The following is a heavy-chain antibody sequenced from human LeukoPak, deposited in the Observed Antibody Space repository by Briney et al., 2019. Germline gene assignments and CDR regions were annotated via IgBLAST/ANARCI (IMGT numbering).Heavy chain of an antibody. CDR1: GYTLTELS. CDR2: FDPEDGET. V-gene: IGHV1-24*01. D-gene: IGHD5-18*01. J-gene: IGHJ4*02. Sequence: ASVKVSCKVSGYTLTELSMHWVRQALGKGLEWMGGFDPEDGETIYAQKFQGRVTMTEDTSTDTAYMELSSLRSEDTAVYYCATGTWIQLWLRNWGQGTLVTVSS. CDR3: ATGTWIQLWLRN.